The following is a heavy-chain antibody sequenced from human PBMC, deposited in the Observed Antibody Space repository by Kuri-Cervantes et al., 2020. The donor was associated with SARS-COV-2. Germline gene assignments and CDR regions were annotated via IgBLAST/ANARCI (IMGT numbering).Heavy chain of an antibody. J-gene: IGHJ5*02. CDR1: GYTFTSYG. Sequence: ASVKVSCKASGYTFTSYGISWVRQAPGQGLEWMGGFDPEDGETIYAQKFQGRVTMTEDTSTDTAYMELSSLRSEDTAVYYCATGRRKNWFDPWGQGTLVTVSS. CDR3: ATGRRKNWFDP. V-gene: IGHV1-24*01. CDR2: FDPEDGET.